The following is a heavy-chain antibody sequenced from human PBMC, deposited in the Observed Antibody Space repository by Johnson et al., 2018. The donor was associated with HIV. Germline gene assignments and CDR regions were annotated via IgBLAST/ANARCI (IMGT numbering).Heavy chain of an antibody. CDR2: ISCDGSNK. Sequence: QVQLVESGGGVVQPGRSLRLSCAASGFTFSSYGMHWVRQAPGKGLEWVAVISCDGSNKYYADSVKGLFTISRDNSKNTLYLQMNSLRAEDTAVYYCALYPPDAFDIWGQGTMVTVSS. V-gene: IGHV3-30*03. CDR1: GFTFSSYG. J-gene: IGHJ3*02. D-gene: IGHD5/OR15-5a*01. CDR3: ALYPPDAFDI.